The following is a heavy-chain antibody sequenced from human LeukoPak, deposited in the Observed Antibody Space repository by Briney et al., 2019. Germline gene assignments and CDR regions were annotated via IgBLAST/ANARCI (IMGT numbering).Heavy chain of an antibody. V-gene: IGHV3-30*02. D-gene: IGHD4-11*01. CDR1: GFTFSSYG. CDR2: IRYDGSNK. Sequence: GGSLRLSCAASGFTFSSYGMHWVRQAPGKGLEWVAFIRYDGSNKYYADSVKGRFTISRDNSKNTLYLQMNSLRAEDTAVYYCASPIIQDYSSHGDAFDYWGQGTLVTVSS. CDR3: ASPIIQDYSSHGDAFDY. J-gene: IGHJ4*02.